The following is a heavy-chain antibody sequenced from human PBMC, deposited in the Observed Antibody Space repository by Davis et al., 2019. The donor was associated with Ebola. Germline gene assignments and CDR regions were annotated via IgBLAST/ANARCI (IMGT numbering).Heavy chain of an antibody. J-gene: IGHJ4*02. V-gene: IGHV3-72*01. D-gene: IGHD2-8*02. Sequence: LSLTCTVSGGSISRGGSYWTWIRQHPGKGLEWVGRIRNTYDRYTTVYAASVKGRFIISRDDSKNSLYLQMNRLKTEDTAVYYCARALGSTFSGFDYWGQGTLVTVSS. CDR3: ARALGSTFSGFDY. CDR2: IRNTYDRYTT. CDR1: GGSISRGGSY.